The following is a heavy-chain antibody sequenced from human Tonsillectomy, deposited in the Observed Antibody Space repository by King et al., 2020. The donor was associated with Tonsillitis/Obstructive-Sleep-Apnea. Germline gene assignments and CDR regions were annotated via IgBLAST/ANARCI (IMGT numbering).Heavy chain of an antibody. V-gene: IGHV3-30*01. Sequence: VQLVESGGGVVQPGRSLRLSCAASGFTFSSYAMHWVRQAPGNGLEWVAVISYDGSNRYYADSVKGRFTISRDNSKNTLYLQMNSLRAEDTAVYYCAGGKFVVVGPMDVWGKGTTVTVSS. J-gene: IGHJ6*04. CDR3: AGGKFVVVGPMDV. CDR1: GFTFSSYA. D-gene: IGHD2-2*01. CDR2: ISYDGSNR.